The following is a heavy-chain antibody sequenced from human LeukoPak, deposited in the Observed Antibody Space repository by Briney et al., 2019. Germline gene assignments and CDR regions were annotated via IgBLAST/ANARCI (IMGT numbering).Heavy chain of an antibody. D-gene: IGHD5-24*01. CDR2: TYYRSKWYN. CDR3: SRSDGASDFDY. V-gene: IGHV6-1*01. Sequence: SQTLSLTCAISGDSVSSNRASWTWIRQSPSRGLEWLGRTYYRSKWYNDYAVSLKSRISINPDTSKNQFSLQLNSVTPENTAVYYCSRSDGASDFDYWGQGTLVTVSS. J-gene: IGHJ4*02. CDR1: GDSVSSNRAS.